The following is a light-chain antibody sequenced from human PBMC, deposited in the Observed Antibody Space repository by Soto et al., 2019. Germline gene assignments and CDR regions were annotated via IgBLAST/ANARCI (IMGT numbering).Light chain of an antibody. V-gene: IGKV1-39*01. CDR1: QTINSY. CDR3: QQSYNIPLT. J-gene: IGKJ3*01. CDR2: VAS. Sequence: DIQMTQSQSSLSASVGDTVTITCRASQTINSYLNWYQQKPGQAPKLLIYVASSLQSGVPSRFSGRGSGTDFTLTISSLEPEDFATYYCQQSYNIPLTFGPGTKVDIK.